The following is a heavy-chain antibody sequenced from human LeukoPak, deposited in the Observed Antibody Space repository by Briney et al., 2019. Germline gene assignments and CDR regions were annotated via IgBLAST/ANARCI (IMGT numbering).Heavy chain of an antibody. D-gene: IGHD2-2*01. CDR3: ARGEGIYCSSTSCYHSIWFDP. Sequence: GASVKVSCKASGYTFTGYYMHWVRQAPGQGLEWMGWINPNSGGTNYAQKFQGRVTMTRDTSTSTVYMELSSLRSEDTAVYYCARGEGIYCSSTSCYHSIWFDPWGQGTLVTVSS. J-gene: IGHJ5*02. CDR1: GYTFTGYY. CDR2: INPNSGGT. V-gene: IGHV1-2*02.